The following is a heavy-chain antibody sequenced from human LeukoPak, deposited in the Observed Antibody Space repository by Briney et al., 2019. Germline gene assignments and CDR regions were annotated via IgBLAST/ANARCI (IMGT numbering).Heavy chain of an antibody. CDR1: GFTLSSYE. D-gene: IGHD4-17*01. Sequence: GGSLRLSCAASGFTLSSYEMNWVRQTPGKGLEWVSYISGSGGTIYYTASVEGRFTISRDNAKNSLYLQMNSLRAEDTAVYYCARGDYGDYVNWFDPWGQGTLVTVSS. CDR3: ARGDYGDYVNWFDP. CDR2: ISGSGGTI. V-gene: IGHV3-48*03. J-gene: IGHJ5*02.